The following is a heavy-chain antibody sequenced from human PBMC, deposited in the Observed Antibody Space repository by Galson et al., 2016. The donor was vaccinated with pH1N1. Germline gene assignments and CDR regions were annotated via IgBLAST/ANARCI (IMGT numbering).Heavy chain of an antibody. J-gene: IGHJ4*02. V-gene: IGHV3-30*18. CDR3: AKESGEDWSGSKRYSFDY. D-gene: IGHD3-3*01. CDR2: ISYDGSVV. Sequence: SLRLPCAASGFTFSSFGMHWVRQAPGKGLEWMAVISYDGSVVYYGDSVKGRFPISRDNSKNTLYLQMNSLRPEDTAVYYCAKESGEDWSGSKRYSFDYWGQGALVTVSS. CDR1: GFTFSSFG.